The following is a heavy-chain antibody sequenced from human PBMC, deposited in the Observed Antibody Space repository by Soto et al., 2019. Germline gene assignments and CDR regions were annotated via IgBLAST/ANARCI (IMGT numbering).Heavy chain of an antibody. CDR2: IKQDGSEK. CDR3: ARGLTRWWFDP. Sequence: PGGSLRLSCSASGFTFSIYWMSLVLQAPGKGLEWVANIKQDGSEKYYVDSVKGRFTISRDNAKNSLYLQMNSLRAEDTAVYYCARGLTRWWFDPWGQGTLVTVSS. CDR1: GFTFSIYW. V-gene: IGHV3-7*01. J-gene: IGHJ5*02. D-gene: IGHD1-20*01.